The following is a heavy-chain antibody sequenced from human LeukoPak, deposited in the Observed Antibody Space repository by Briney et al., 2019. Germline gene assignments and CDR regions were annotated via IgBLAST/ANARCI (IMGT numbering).Heavy chain of an antibody. CDR2: IIGGAGST. J-gene: IGHJ4*02. Sequence: GGSLRLSCAASGFTFSRYGMHWVRQAPGKGLEWVSGIIGGAGSTYYADSVKGRFTISGDNSKNTLFLQMNSLRAEDTAVYYCAHGAMYQLDYWGQGTLVTASS. CDR1: GFTFSRYG. V-gene: IGHV3-23*01. D-gene: IGHD2-2*01. CDR3: AHGAMYQLDY.